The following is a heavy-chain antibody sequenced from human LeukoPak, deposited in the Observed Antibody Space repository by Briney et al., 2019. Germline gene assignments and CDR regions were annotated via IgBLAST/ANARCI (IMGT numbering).Heavy chain of an antibody. J-gene: IGHJ4*02. CDR3: AKESGKFDY. CDR1: GFTFSDSL. Sequence: QPGRSLRLSCAASGFTFSDSLMSWVRQAPGKGLEWVANIKQDGGDKSYVDSVKGRFTISRDNAKNSLYLQMNSLRVEDTAVYYCAKESGKFDYWGQGTLVAVSS. CDR2: IKQDGGDK. V-gene: IGHV3-7*04.